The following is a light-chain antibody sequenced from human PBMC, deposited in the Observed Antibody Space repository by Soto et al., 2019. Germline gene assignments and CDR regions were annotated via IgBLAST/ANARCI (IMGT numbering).Light chain of an antibody. CDR3: QQYGTSPRT. CDR2: DAS. Sequence: EIVLTQSPGTLSLSPGESATLSRRASQSVINHLLAWYQQKPGQAPRLLIYDASSRATDIPDRFSGSGSGTDFTLTISRLEPEDFAVYFCQQYGTSPRTFGQGTKVEIK. J-gene: IGKJ1*01. CDR1: QSVINHL. V-gene: IGKV3-20*01.